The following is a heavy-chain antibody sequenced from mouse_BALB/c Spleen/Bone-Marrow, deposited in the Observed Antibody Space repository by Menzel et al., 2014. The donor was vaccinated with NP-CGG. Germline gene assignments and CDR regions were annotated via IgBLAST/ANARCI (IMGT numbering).Heavy chain of an antibody. CDR2: IHPNSGNT. J-gene: IGHJ2*01. CDR3: ARSGFDY. CDR1: GYTFTSSW. D-gene: IGHD4-1*01. Sequence: QVQLKESGPVLVRPGASVKLSCKASGYTFTSSWMHWAKQRPGQGLEWIGEIHPNSGNTNYNEKFKGKATLTVDTSSSTAYVDLSSLTSEDSAVYYCARSGFDYWGQGTTLPVPS. V-gene: IGHV1S130*01.